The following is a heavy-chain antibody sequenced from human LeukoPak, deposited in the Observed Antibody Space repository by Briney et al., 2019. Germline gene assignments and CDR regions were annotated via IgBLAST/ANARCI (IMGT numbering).Heavy chain of an antibody. J-gene: IGHJ4*02. CDR2: ISSSSSYI. V-gene: IGHV3-21*01. Sequence: GGSLRLSCAASGFTFSSYSMNWVRQAPGKGLEWVSSISSSSSYIYYADSVKGRFSISRDNAKNSLYLQMNSLRAEDTAVYYCARTILVDTAGNFDYWGQGTLVTVSS. CDR1: GFTFSSYS. CDR3: ARTILVDTAGNFDY. D-gene: IGHD5-18*01.